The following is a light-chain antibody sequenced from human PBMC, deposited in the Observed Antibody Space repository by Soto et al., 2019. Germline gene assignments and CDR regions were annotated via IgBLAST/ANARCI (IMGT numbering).Light chain of an antibody. CDR1: SSNIGKNT. CDR3: AVWDDSLYV. CDR2: SNT. J-gene: IGLJ1*01. V-gene: IGLV1-44*01. Sequence: QSVVTQPPSASGTPGQTVTISCSGSSSNIGKNTVNWYQHLPGTAPKLLIYSNTQRPLGVPVRFSGSKSGTSASLAISGLQSDDEADYYCAVWDDSLYVFGSGTKVTVL.